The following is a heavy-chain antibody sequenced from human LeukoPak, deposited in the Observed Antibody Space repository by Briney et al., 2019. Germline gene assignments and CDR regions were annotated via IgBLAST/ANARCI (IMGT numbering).Heavy chain of an antibody. J-gene: IGHJ4*02. CDR3: TTSWNGWLRLVDY. CDR2: IKSKTDGGTT. D-gene: IGHD5-12*01. V-gene: IGHV3-15*01. Sequence: GGSLRLSRAASGFTFSNAWMSWVRQAPGKGLEWVGRIKSKTDGGTTDYAAPVKGRFTISRDDSKNTLYLQMNSLKTEDTAVYYCTTSWNGWLRLVDYWGQGTLVTVSS. CDR1: GFTFSNAW.